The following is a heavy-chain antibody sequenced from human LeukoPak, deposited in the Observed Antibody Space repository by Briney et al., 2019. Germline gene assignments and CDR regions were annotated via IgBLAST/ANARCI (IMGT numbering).Heavy chain of an antibody. Sequence: SETLSLTCTVSGGSISSYYWSWIRQPPGKGLEWIGYIYYSGSTNYNPSLKSRVTISVDTSKNQFSLKLSSVTAADTAVYYCARVNGSGSELDYWGQGTLVTVSS. CDR3: ARVNGSGSELDY. CDR1: GGSISSYY. CDR2: IYYSGST. D-gene: IGHD3-10*01. J-gene: IGHJ4*02. V-gene: IGHV4-59*01.